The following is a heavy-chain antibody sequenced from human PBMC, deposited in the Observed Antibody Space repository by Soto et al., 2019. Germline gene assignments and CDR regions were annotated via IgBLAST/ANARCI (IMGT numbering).Heavy chain of an antibody. J-gene: IGHJ1*01. V-gene: IGHV3-23*01. CDR3: AKARGSSTPAPGSY. D-gene: IGHD2-2*01. CDR1: GCTFSTYA. CDR2: ISGSGGDT. Sequence: GGSLRLPCAASGCTFSTYAMSWVRQAPGKGLEWVSVISGSGGDTYYADSVKGRFTISRDNSKNTLSLQMNSLRAEDTAVYYCAKARGSSTPAPGSYRVQGTQVTVSS.